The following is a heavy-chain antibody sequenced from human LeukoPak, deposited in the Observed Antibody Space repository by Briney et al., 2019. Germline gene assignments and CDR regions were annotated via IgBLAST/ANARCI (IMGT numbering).Heavy chain of an antibody. V-gene: IGHV4-59*01. CDR3: ARAYGSTSPVGY. D-gene: IGHD2-2*01. Sequence: LETLSLTCTVSGGSITGYYWSWIRQPPGKGLEWIGYVFYSGTTLYNPSVKSRVTMSVDTSKTQFSLKLSSVTAADTAVYYRARAYGSTSPVGYWGQGTLVTVSS. J-gene: IGHJ4*02. CDR1: GGSITGYY. CDR2: VFYSGTT.